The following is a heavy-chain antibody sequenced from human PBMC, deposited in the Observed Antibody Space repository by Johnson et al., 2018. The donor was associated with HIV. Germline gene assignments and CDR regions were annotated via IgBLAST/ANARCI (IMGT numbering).Heavy chain of an antibody. D-gene: IGHD6-13*01. CDR2: SKSKAAGGTT. J-gene: IGHJ3*02. CDR3: ARDLGGYDVLDI. Sequence: VQLVESGGVVVQPGGSLRLSCAASGFTVSSNYMSWVRQAPGKGLEWVGRSKSKAAGGTTDYAAPVKGRFTISRDDSKNTLDLPMNSLRAEDTAVYYCARDLGGYDVLDIWGQGTMGTVSS. V-gene: IGHV3-15*01. CDR1: GFTVSSNY.